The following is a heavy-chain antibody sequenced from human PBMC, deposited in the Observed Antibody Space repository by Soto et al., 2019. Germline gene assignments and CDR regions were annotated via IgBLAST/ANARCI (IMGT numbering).Heavy chain of an antibody. CDR3: ARFRPGVRYFDWHGMDV. J-gene: IGHJ6*02. D-gene: IGHD3-9*01. CDR1: GGSVSIGSYY. Sequence: PSETLSLTCTVSGGSVSIGSYYWSWIRQPPGKGLEWIGYIYYSGSTNYNPSLKSRVTISVDTSKNQFSLKLSSVTAADTAVYYCARFRPGVRYFDWHGMDVWGQGTTVPVSS. V-gene: IGHV4-61*01. CDR2: IYYSGST.